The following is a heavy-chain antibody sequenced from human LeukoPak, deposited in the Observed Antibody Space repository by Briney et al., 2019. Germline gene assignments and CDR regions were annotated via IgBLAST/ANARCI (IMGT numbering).Heavy chain of an antibody. Sequence: SETLSLTCTVSGGSISSYYWSWIRQPPGKGLEWIGYIYDTGSTNYNPSLKGRVTISVDTSKNQFSLNLNSVTAADTAEYYCARAPGSAYYPYYYMDVWGKGTTVTVSS. CDR3: ARAPGSAYYPYYYMDV. CDR1: GGSISSYY. CDR2: IYDTGST. V-gene: IGHV4-59*01. D-gene: IGHD6-19*01. J-gene: IGHJ6*03.